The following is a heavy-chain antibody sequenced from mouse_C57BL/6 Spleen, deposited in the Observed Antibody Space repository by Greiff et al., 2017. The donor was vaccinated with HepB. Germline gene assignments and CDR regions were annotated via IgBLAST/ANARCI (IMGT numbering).Heavy chain of an antibody. CDR2: IDPSDSYT. V-gene: IGHV1-69*01. CDR3: AGGNRRYAMDY. D-gene: IGHD2-1*01. J-gene: IGHJ4*01. Sequence: QVQLQQPGAELVMPGASVKLSCKASGYTFTSYWMHWVKQRPGQGLEWIGEIDPSDSYTSYNQKFKGKSTLTVDKSSSTAYMQLSSLTSEDSAVYYCAGGNRRYAMDYWGQGTSVTVSS. CDR1: GYTFTSYW.